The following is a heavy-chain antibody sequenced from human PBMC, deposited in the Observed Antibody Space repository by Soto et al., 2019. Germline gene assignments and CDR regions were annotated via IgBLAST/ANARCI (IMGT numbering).Heavy chain of an antibody. D-gene: IGHD2-8*01. Sequence: QVQLQESGPGLVKPSETLSLTCTVSGGSISSYYWSWIRQPPGKGLEWIGYMYYSGSTNYNPSLKSRVTISVDTSKNQFSLKLSSVTAADTAVYYCARILGYCTNGVCYQLRFDPWGQGTLVTVSS. CDR1: GGSISSYY. V-gene: IGHV4-59*08. CDR2: MYYSGST. CDR3: ARILGYCTNGVCYQLRFDP. J-gene: IGHJ5*02.